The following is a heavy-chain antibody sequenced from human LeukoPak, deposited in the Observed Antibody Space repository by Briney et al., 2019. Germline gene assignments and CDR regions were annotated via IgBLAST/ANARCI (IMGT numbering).Heavy chain of an antibody. CDR2: INPNSGGT. CDR1: GYTFTGYY. CDR3: ARDGGYCSSGTICYSRAEYYYYGMDV. V-gene: IGHV1-2*06. D-gene: IGHD2-2*01. J-gene: IGHJ6*02. Sequence: ASVKVSCKASGYTFTGYYMHWVRQAPGQGLEWMGRINPNSGGTNYAQKFQGRVTMTRDTSISTAYMELSRLRSDDTAVYYCARDGGYCSSGTICYSRAEYYYYGMDVWGQGTTVTVSS.